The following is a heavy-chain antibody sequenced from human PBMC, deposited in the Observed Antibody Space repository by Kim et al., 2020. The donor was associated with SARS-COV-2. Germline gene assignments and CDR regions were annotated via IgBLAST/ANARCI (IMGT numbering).Heavy chain of an antibody. D-gene: IGHD6-19*01. V-gene: IGHV4-59*01. J-gene: IGHJ4*02. CDR3: AGLPDISGWPFDS. CDR2: IRYTGRT. Sequence: SETLSLTCTVSVGSINSDFWTWIRQPPGKGLEWIGYIRYTGRTEYNPSLRSRVAIFLDPSKTHFSLRLSSVTAADTAVYFCAGLPDISGWPFDSWGQGILVTVSS. CDR1: VGSINSDF.